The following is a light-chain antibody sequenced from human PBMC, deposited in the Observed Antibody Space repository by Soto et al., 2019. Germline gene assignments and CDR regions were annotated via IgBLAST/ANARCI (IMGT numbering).Light chain of an antibody. V-gene: IGKV3-11*01. CDR3: QQRSNWRPT. J-gene: IGKJ4*01. CDR2: DAS. Sequence: EIVLTQSPATLSLSPGERATLSCRASQSVSSYLAWYQQKPGQAPRLLIYDASNRATGIPARFSGSGSGTDFTLTISSLELKDFAVYYCQQRSNWRPTFGGGTKVEIK. CDR1: QSVSSY.